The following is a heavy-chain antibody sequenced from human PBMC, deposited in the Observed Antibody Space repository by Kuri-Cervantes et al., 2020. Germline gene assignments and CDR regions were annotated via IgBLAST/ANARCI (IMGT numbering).Heavy chain of an antibody. CDR3: ARAGDYGSFGY. J-gene: IGHJ4*02. D-gene: IGHD4-17*01. CDR1: GFTFSSYA. Sequence: GESLKISCAASGFTFSSYAMHWVRQAPGKGLEWVAVISYDGSSKYYADSVKGRFTISRDNAKNSLYLQMNSLRAEDTAVYYCARAGDYGSFGYWGQGTLVTVSS. CDR2: ISYDGSSK. V-gene: IGHV3-30-3*02.